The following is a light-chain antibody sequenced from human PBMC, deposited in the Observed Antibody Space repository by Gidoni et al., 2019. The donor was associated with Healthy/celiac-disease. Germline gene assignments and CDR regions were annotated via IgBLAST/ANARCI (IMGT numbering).Light chain of an antibody. J-gene: IGKJ5*01. V-gene: IGKV1-39*01. CDR3: QQSYSTLIT. Sequence: DIQMTQSPYSLSASVGDRVTITCRASQSISSYLNWYQQKPGKAPKLLIYAASSLQSGVPSRFSGSGSGTDFTLTISSLQPEDFATYYCQQSYSTLITFGQXTRLEIK. CDR2: AAS. CDR1: QSISSY.